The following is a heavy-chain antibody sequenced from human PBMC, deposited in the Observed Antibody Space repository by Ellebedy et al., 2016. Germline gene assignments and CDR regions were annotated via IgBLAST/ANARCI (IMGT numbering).Heavy chain of an antibody. CDR3: AKPPAGILTGYYPEAAFDI. D-gene: IGHD3-9*01. CDR1: GFTFSTYA. J-gene: IGHJ3*02. CDR2: ISDTSVYN. V-gene: IGHV3-23*01. Sequence: GESLKISXAASGFTFSTYAMTWVRQAPGKGLEWVSVISDTSVYNFYADSVKGRFTISRDNSRNTVYLQMNSLRVEDTALYYCAKPPAGILTGYYPEAAFDIWGQGTMVTVSS.